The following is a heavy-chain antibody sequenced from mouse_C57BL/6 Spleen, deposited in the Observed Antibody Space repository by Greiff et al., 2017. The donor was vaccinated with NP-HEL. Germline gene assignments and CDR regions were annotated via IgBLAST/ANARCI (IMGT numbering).Heavy chain of an antibody. D-gene: IGHD1-1*01. J-gene: IGHJ3*01. V-gene: IGHV5-6*02. CDR2: ISSGGSYT. CDR1: GFTFSSYG. Sequence: DVMLVESGGDLVKPGGSLKLSCAASGFTFSSYGMSWVRQTPDKRLEWVATISSGGSYTYYPDSVKGRFTISRDNAKNTLYLQMSSLKSEDTAMYDCARQGDYYGSSWFAYWGQGTLVTVSA. CDR3: ARQGDYYGSSWFAY.